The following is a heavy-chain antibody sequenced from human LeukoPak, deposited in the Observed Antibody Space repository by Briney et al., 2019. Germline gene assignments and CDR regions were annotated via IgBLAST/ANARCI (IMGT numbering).Heavy chain of an antibody. CDR2: INHSGST. D-gene: IGHD6-19*01. J-gene: IGHJ4*02. CDR1: GGSFSGYY. CDR3: ARGLGEAVAGRNY. V-gene: IGHV4-34*01. Sequence: SETLSLTCAVYGGSFSGYYWSWIRQPPGKGLEWIAEINHSGSTNYNPSLKSRVTISVDTSKNQFSLKLSSVTAADTAVYYCARGLGEAVAGRNYWGQGTLVTVSS.